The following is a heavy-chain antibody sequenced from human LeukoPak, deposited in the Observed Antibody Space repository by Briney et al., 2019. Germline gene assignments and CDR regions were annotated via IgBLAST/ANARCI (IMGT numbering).Heavy chain of an antibody. CDR2: ISSSGDTI. CDR1: GFPFSDYY. D-gene: IGHD5-12*01. J-gene: IGHJ4*02. Sequence: GGSLRLSCAASGFPFSDYYMSWIRQAPGKGLEWVSYISSSGDTIYYADSVKGRFTISRDNAKNSVHLQMNSLRAEDTAVYYCARDRGYSGYAHGYWGQGSLVTVSS. V-gene: IGHV3-11*01. CDR3: ARDRGYSGYAHGY.